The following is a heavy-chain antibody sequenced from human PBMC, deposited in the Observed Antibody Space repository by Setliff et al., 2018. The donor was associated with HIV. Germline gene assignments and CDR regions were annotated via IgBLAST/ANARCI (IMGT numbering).Heavy chain of an antibody. D-gene: IGHD3-10*01. CDR1: GFSFRTYA. CDR3: ARARGSVGYYGSGTMYHMDV. V-gene: IGHV3-23*01. Sequence: GGSLRLSCAASGFSFRTYAMSWVRQAPGKGLEWVSAISATAGDTYYADSVKGRFTISRDNAKNSMYLQMNSLRVEDTATYYCARARGSVGYYGSGTMYHMDVWGKGTTVTVSS. J-gene: IGHJ6*03. CDR2: ISATAGDT.